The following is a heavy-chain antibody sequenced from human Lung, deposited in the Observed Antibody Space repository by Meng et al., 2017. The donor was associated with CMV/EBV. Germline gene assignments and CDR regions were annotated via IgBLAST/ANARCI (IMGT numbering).Heavy chain of an antibody. Sequence: SETXSLTCTVSGGSISSYYWSWIRQPPGKGLEWIGYIYYSGSTNYNPSLKSRVTISVDTSKNQFSLKLSSVTAGDTAVYYCARDSRSGLEDFQNWGQGPMVTVSS. J-gene: IGHJ1*01. CDR2: IYYSGST. V-gene: IGHV4-59*12. D-gene: IGHD5-12*01. CDR3: ARDSRSGLEDFQN. CDR1: GGSISSYY.